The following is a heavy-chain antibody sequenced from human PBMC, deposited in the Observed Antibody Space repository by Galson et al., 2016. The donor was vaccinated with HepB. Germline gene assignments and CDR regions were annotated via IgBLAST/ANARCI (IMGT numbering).Heavy chain of an antibody. CDR1: GGSISSGVYY. Sequence: ETLSLTCTVSGGSISSGVYYWRWIRQPPGKGLEWIGSIYYSGSTYYNPSLKSRVTISVDTSKNQFSLKLSSVTAADTAVYYCARRAAAGNFDYWGQGTLVTVSS. J-gene: IGHJ4*02. CDR3: ARRAAAGNFDY. CDR2: IYYSGST. V-gene: IGHV4-39*07. D-gene: IGHD6-13*01.